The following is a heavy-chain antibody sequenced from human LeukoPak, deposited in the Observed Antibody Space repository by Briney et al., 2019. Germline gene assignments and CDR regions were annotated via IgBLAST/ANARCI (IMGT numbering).Heavy chain of an antibody. D-gene: IGHD6-19*01. CDR1: GYTFTGYY. CDR2: ISPNSGGT. V-gene: IGHV1-2*02. CDR3: ARGRFEWQVLRFDP. Sequence: GASVKVSCKASGYTFTGYYMHWVRQAPGQGLEWMGWISPNSGGTNYAQKFQGRVTMTRDTSISTAYMELSSLRSEDTAVYYCARGRFEWQVLRFDPWGQGTLVTVSS. J-gene: IGHJ5*02.